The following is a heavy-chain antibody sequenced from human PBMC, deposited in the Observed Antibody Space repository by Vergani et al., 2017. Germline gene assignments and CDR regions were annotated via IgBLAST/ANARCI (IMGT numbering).Heavy chain of an antibody. D-gene: IGHD3-9*01. CDR1: GFTFSSYS. Sequence: EVQLVESGGGLVKPGGSLRLSCAASGFTFSSYSMNWVRQAPGKGLEWVSSISSSSSYIYYADSVKGRFTISRDNAKNSLYLQMNSLRAEDTAVYYCARETVYDILTGYYSDWGQGTLVTVSS. V-gene: IGHV3-21*01. J-gene: IGHJ4*01. CDR3: ARETVYDILTGYYSD. CDR2: ISSSSSYI.